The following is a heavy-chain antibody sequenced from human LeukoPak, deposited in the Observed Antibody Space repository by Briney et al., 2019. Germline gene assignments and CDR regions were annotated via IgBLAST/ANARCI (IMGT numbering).Heavy chain of an antibody. V-gene: IGHV3-23*01. Sequence: GGSLRLSCAASGFTFSSYSMNWVRQAPGKGLEWVSAISGSGGSTYYADSVKGRFTISRDNSKNTLYLQMNSLRAEDTAVYYCATPGKVVVVYFDYWGQGTLVTVSS. CDR3: ATPGKVVVVYFDY. J-gene: IGHJ4*02. CDR1: GFTFSSYS. CDR2: ISGSGGST. D-gene: IGHD3-22*01.